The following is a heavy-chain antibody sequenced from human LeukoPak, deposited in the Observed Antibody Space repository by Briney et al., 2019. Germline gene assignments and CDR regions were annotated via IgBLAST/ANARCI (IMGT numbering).Heavy chain of an antibody. J-gene: IGHJ6*03. CDR3: ARAATITVRPGGYYHYYMDV. D-gene: IGHD6-6*01. CDR1: GFTFSYYS. Sequence: GGSLGLFYAAWGFTFSYYSMNWVRQAPGKGLEGVSYISSSSSSIYYADSVKGRFTITRDNGKNSQYLQMNRLRAEDTAVYYCARAATITVRPGGYYHYYMDVWGKGTTVTVSS. V-gene: IGHV3-48*04. CDR2: ISSSSSSI.